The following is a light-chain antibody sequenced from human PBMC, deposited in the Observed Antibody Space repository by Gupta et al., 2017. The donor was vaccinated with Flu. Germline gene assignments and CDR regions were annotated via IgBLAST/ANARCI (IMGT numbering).Light chain of an antibody. CDR1: KLGDKY. CDR3: QAGDSSTGV. Sequence: SYELTQPPSVSVSPGQPASITCSGDKLGDKYACWYQQKPGPSPVLVIYQDSKRTAGIPDRFSGSNSGNTATLTISGTEAVDEDYYDCQAGDSSTGVFGTGTKVTVL. V-gene: IGLV3-1*01. J-gene: IGLJ1*01. CDR2: QDS.